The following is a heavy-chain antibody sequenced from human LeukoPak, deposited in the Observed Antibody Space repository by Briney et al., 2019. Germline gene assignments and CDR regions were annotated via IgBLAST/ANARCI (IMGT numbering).Heavy chain of an antibody. CDR3: ARGRTLVRGIIIRGDY. V-gene: IGHV1-2*02. D-gene: IGHD3-10*01. J-gene: IGHJ4*02. CDR2: INPKSGGT. CDR1: GCTFIDYY. Sequence: ASVKVSCKASGCTFIDYYMHWVRQAPGQGLEWMGWINPKSGGTNYAQKFQGRVTMTWDTSINTAYMELSRLRSDDTAVYYCARGRTLVRGIIIRGDYWGQGTLVTVSS.